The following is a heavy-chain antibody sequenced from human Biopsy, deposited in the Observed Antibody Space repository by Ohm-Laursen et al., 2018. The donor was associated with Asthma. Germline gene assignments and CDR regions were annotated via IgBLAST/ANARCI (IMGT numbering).Heavy chain of an antibody. CDR2: IYHRGST. V-gene: IGHV4-4*03. J-gene: IGHJ6*02. CDR1: GGSISSSNW. CDR3: AKLRITMVQGVIINVEYYYGMDV. D-gene: IGHD3-10*01. Sequence: PPGTLSLTCAVSGGSISSSNWRSWVRQPPGKWLEWIGEIYHRGSTNYNPSLKSRVTISVDKSKNQFSLKLSSVTAADTAVYYCAKLRITMVQGVIINVEYYYGMDVWGQGTTVTVSS.